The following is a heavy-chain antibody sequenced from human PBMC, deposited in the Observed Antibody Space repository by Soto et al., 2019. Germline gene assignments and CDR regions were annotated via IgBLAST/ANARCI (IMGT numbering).Heavy chain of an antibody. Sequence: EVQLVESGGGLIQPGGSLRLSCAASGFIVSTNYMTWVRQAPGKGLECVSVIYTGGSTYYADSVKGRLTISRDNSKNTLYLQMNSLRAEDTAVYYCARVFDAFDIGGQGTMVTVSS. V-gene: IGHV3-53*01. CDR1: GFIVSTNY. CDR2: IYTGGST. CDR3: ARVFDAFDI. J-gene: IGHJ3*02.